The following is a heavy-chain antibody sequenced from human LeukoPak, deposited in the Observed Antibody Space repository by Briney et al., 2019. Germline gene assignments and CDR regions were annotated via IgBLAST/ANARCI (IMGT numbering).Heavy chain of an antibody. CDR1: GYSISSGYY. J-gene: IGHJ4*02. V-gene: IGHV4-38-2*02. D-gene: IGHD3-3*01. Sequence: KPSETLSLTCTVSGYSISSGYYWGWIRQPPGKGLEWIGSIYHSGSTYYNPSLKSRVTISVDTSKNQFSLKLSSVTAADTAVYYCARLARVVISRPHFDYWGQGTLVTVSS. CDR2: IYHSGST. CDR3: ARLARVVISRPHFDY.